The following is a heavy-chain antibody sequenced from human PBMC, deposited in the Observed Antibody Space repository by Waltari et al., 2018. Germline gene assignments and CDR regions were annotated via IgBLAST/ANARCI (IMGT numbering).Heavy chain of an antibody. CDR1: GYTFTTYY. CDR2: INPSGGST. CDR3: ARDSRLLNYYASSGYYYPLGVDY. V-gene: IGHV1-46*01. J-gene: IGHJ4*02. D-gene: IGHD3-22*01. Sequence: QVQLVQSGAEVKKPGASVKVSCKASGYTFTTYYMHWVRQAPGQGLEWLGIINPSGGSTSYAQKFQGRVTMTRDTSTSTVYMELSSLRSEDTAVYYCARDSRLLNYYASSGYYYPLGVDYWGQGTLVTVSS.